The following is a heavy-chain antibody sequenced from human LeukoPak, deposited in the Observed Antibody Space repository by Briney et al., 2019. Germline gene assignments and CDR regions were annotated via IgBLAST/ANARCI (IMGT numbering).Heavy chain of an antibody. CDR3: ARVVGSRWVFFHYFDY. D-gene: IGHD6-19*01. Sequence: ASVTVSCKASGYSFTDYFMHWVRQAPGQGLEWKGWINPESGGTKYAEKFQGRVTMTRDTSINTAYLELSRLRSDDTAVYYCARVVGSRWVFFHYFDYWGQGTLVTVSS. V-gene: IGHV1-2*02. CDR1: GYSFTDYF. J-gene: IGHJ4*02. CDR2: INPESGGT.